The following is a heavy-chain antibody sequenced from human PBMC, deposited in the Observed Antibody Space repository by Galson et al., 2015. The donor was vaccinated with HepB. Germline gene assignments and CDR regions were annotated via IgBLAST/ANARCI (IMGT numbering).Heavy chain of an antibody. D-gene: IGHD6-13*01. CDR3: ARDSSQQLGPFDY. J-gene: IGHJ4*02. CDR2: ISYDGSNK. V-gene: IGHV3-30*04. Sequence: SLRLSCAASGFTFSSYAMHWVRQAPGKGLEWVAVISYDGSNKYYADSVKGRFTISRDNSKNTLYLQMNSLRAEDTAVYYCARDSSQQLGPFDYWGQGTLVTVSS. CDR1: GFTFSSYA.